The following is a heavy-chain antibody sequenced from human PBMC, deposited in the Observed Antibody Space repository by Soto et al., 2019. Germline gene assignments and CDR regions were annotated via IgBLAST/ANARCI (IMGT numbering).Heavy chain of an antibody. CDR1: GFSLSTSGMC. Sequence: SGPTLVNPTQTLTLTCTFSGFSLSTSGMCVSWIRQPPGKALEWLALIDWDDDKYYSTSLKTRLTISKDTSKNQVVLTMTNMDPVDTATYYCARTLQEWLPYYYSGMDVWGQGTTVTVSS. V-gene: IGHV2-70*01. J-gene: IGHJ6*02. D-gene: IGHD3-3*01. CDR3: ARTLQEWLPYYYSGMDV. CDR2: IDWDDDK.